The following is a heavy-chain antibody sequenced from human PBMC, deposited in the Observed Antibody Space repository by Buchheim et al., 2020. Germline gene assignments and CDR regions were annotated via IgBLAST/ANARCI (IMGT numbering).Heavy chain of an antibody. CDR2: INYSGRV. J-gene: IGHJ3*02. CDR1: GASISDYF. D-gene: IGHD3-3*01. CDR3: ARVSQRTVFGALQVGGFDI. Sequence: QVQLQESGPGLVKPSETLSLTCTVSGASISDYFWSWIRQSPGKGLEWIGQINYSGRVKYTPSLTNRVTISLDMSKNQFSLRLTSVTAADTAVYYCARVSQRTVFGALQVGGFDIWGHGA. V-gene: IGHV4-59*01.